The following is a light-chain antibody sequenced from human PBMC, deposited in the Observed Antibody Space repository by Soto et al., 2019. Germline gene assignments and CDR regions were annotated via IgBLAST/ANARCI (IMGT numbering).Light chain of an antibody. CDR2: DSS. CDR1: QSVSSSY. CDR3: QQRSNWHPIT. Sequence: EIVLTQSPGTLSLSLGERATLSCRASQSVSSSYLAWYQQRPGQAPRLLIYDSSHRAAGIPARFSGSGFGTDFTLTISSLEPDDAAVYYCQQRSNWHPITFGQGTRLENK. J-gene: IGKJ5*01. V-gene: IGKV3D-20*02.